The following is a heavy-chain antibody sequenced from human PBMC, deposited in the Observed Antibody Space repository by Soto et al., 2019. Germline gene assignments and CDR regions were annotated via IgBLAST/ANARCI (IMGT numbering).Heavy chain of an antibody. J-gene: IGHJ4*02. CDR3: ASQYGDSDY. D-gene: IGHD4-17*01. CDR2: IYHSGST. CDR1: GGSISSGGYS. V-gene: IGHV4-30-2*01. Sequence: SETLSLTCAVSGGSISSGGYSWSWIRQPPGKGLEWIGYIYHSGSTYYNPSLKSRVTISVDRSKNQFSLKLSSVTAADTAVYYCASQYGDSDYWGQGTLVTVSS.